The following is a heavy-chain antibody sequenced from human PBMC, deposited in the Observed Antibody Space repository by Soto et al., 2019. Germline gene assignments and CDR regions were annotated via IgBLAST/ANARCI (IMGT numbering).Heavy chain of an antibody. J-gene: IGHJ6*02. CDR2: ISSSSSYI. V-gene: IGHV3-21*01. CDR1: GFTFSSYS. D-gene: IGHD2-15*01. CDR3: ARDLAASYTVAATNYHYYYGMDV. Sequence: PGGSLRLSCAASGFTFSSYSMNWVRQAPGKGLEWVSSISSSSSYIYYADSVKGRFTISRDNAKNSLYLQMNSLRAEDTAVYYCARDLAASYTVAATNYHYYYGMDVWGQGTTVTVSS.